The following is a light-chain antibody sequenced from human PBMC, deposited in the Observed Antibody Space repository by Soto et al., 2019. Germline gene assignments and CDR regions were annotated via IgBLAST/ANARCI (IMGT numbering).Light chain of an antibody. Sequence: EIVLTQSPGTLSLSPGERATLSCRASQSVSSSYLAWYQQKPGQAPRLLIYNAFNRATGIPDRFSGSGSGTDFTLTISRLEPEDFAVYYCQQYGSSPGTFGGGTMVEIK. J-gene: IGKJ4*01. V-gene: IGKV3-20*01. CDR2: NAF. CDR3: QQYGSSPGT. CDR1: QSVSSSY.